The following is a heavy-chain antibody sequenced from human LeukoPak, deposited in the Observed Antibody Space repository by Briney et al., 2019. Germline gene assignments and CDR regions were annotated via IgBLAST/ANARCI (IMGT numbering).Heavy chain of an antibody. CDR2: ISGSGGST. V-gene: IGHV3-23*01. CDR3: AVGFRWLQFFDY. CDR1: EFPFTCYP. D-gene: IGHD5-24*01. J-gene: IGHJ4*02. Sequence: GGPLNPPFQPSEFPFTCYPMTWSPQAPGKGLNWFSAISGSGGSTYYADSVKGRFTISRDNSKTTLYLQMNSLRAEDTAVYYCAVGFRWLQFFDYWGQGTLVTVSS.